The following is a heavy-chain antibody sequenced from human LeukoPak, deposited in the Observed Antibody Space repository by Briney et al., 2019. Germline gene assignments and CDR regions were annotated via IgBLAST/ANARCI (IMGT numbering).Heavy chain of an antibody. J-gene: IGHJ4*02. Sequence: SQTLSLTCAISGDSVSSNSAAWNWIRRSPSRGLEWLGRTYYRSKWYNDYAVSVKSRITINPDTSKNQFSLQLNSVTPEDTAVYYCARERVGYSGYVGYFDYWGQGTLVTVSS. V-gene: IGHV6-1*01. CDR2: TYYRSKWYN. CDR1: GDSVSSNSAA. D-gene: IGHD5-12*01. CDR3: ARERVGYSGYVGYFDY.